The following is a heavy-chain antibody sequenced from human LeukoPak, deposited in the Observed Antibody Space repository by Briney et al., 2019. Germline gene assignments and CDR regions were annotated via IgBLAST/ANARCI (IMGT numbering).Heavy chain of an antibody. CDR1: GFTFSSYA. CDR3: AKDSAMIVVGGVDY. Sequence: PGRSLRLSCAASGFTFSSYAMSWVRQAPGKGLEWVSAISGSGGSTYYADSVKGRFTISRDNSKNTLYLQMNSLRAEDTAVYYCAKDSAMIVVGGVDYWGQGTLVTVSS. D-gene: IGHD3-22*01. CDR2: ISGSGGST. J-gene: IGHJ4*02. V-gene: IGHV3-23*01.